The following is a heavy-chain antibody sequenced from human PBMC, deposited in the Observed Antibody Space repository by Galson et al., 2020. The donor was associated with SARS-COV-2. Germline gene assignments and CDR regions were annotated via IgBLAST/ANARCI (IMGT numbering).Heavy chain of an antibody. D-gene: IGHD4-17*01. CDR1: GTSISSDSYS. CDR2: ISHSGGT. CDR3: DRLHYGEYAREAFDI. V-gene: IGHV4-30-2*01. Sequence: SETLSLTCAVSGTSISSDSYSWNWIRQPTGKGLEWIGYISHSGGTYYNPYLKSPVTISGDRSKNQFSLRLSSVTASDTAGSYCDRLHYGEYAREAFDIWGPGTRVTVSS. J-gene: IGHJ3*02.